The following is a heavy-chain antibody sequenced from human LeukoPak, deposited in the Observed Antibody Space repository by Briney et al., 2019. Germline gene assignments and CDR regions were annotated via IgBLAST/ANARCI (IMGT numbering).Heavy chain of an antibody. J-gene: IGHJ4*02. CDR3: AREPLTYYYDSSGYKFDY. V-gene: IGHV1-2*02. CDR2: INPNSGGT. Sequence: ASVKVSCKASGYTFTGYYMHWVRQAPGQGLEWMGWINPNSGGTNYAQKFQGRVTMTRDTSISTAYMELSRLRSDDTAVYYCAREPLTYYYDSSGYKFDYWGQGTLVTVSS. CDR1: GYTFTGYY. D-gene: IGHD3-22*01.